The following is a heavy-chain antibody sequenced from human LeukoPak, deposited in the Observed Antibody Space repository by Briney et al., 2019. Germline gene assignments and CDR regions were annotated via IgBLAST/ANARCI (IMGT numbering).Heavy chain of an antibody. CDR2: ISWNSGSI. V-gene: IGHV3-9*01. Sequence: PGGSLRLSCAASGFTFDDYAMHWVRQAPGKGLEWVSGISWNSGSIGYADSVKGRFTISRDNAKNSLYLQMNSLRAEDTALYYCAKDINYGDYPYYFDYWGQGTLVTVSS. J-gene: IGHJ4*02. D-gene: IGHD4-17*01. CDR1: GFTFDDYA. CDR3: AKDINYGDYPYYFDY.